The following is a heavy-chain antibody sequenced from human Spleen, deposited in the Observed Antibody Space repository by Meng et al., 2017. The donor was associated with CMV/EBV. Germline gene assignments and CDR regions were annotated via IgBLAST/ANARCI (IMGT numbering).Heavy chain of an antibody. CDR2: IRSKAYGGTT. J-gene: IGHJ3*02. Sequence: GGSLRLSCAASGFTFSNYAMHWVRQAPGKGLEWVGFIRSKAYGGTTEYAASVKGRFTISRDDSKSIAYLQMNSLKTEDTAVYYCTRGGVAVAAGQDAFDIWGQGTMVTVS. V-gene: IGHV3-49*04. CDR3: TRGGVAVAAGQDAFDI. CDR1: GFTFSNYA. D-gene: IGHD6-19*01.